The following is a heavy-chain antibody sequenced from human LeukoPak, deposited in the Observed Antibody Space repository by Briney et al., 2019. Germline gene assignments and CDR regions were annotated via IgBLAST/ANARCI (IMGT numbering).Heavy chain of an antibody. Sequence: PSETXSLXCTVSGDSISSSSSYYWSWIRQPAGKGLEWIGRTHTSGSTNYNPSLKSRVTISVDTSKNQFSLKLSSVTAADTAVYYCARHHYQLSALDYWGQGTLVTVSS. CDR3: ARHHYQLSALDY. V-gene: IGHV4-61*02. J-gene: IGHJ4*02. CDR2: THTSGST. D-gene: IGHD2-2*01. CDR1: GDSISSSSSYY.